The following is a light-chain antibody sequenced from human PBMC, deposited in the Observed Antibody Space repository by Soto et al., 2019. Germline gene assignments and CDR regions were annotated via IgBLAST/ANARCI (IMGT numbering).Light chain of an antibody. J-gene: IGLJ1*01. CDR2: DVS. CDR1: SSDVGGYNY. Sequence: QSVLTQPASVSGSPGQSITISCPGTSSDVGGYNYVSWYQQHPGKAPKLMIYDVSNRPSGVSNRFSGSKSGNTASLTIPGLQAEDEADYYCSSYTSSSTLIFGTGTKVTVL. V-gene: IGLV2-14*01. CDR3: SSYTSSSTLI.